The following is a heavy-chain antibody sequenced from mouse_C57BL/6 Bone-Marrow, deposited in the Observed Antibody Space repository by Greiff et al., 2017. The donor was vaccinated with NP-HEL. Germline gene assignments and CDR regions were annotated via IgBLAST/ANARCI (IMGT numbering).Heavy chain of an antibody. J-gene: IGHJ4*01. CDR1: GYTFTSYW. D-gene: IGHD2-2*01. Sequence: QVQLQQPGAELVMPGASVKLSCKASGYTFTSYWMHWVKQRPGQGLEWIGEIDPSDSYTNYNQKFKGKSTLTVDKSSSTAYMQLSSLTSEDSAVYYCARGGYGVYAMDYWGQGTAVTVSS. CDR2: IDPSDSYT. V-gene: IGHV1-69*01. CDR3: ARGGYGVYAMDY.